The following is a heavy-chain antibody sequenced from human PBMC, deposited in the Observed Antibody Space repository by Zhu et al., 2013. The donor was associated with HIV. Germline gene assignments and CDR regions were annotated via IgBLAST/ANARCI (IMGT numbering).Heavy chain of an antibody. CDR2: IAPYNGNT. CDR3: ASPVS. V-gene: IGHV1-18*01. CDR1: GYTFYNYG. J-gene: IGHJ4*02. Sequence: QVQLVQSGAEVKKPGASVKVSCKASGYTFYNYGISWVRQAPGQGFEWMGWIAPYNGNTKYAQRLQGRVTITADESTSTAYMELSSLRSEDTAVYYCASPVSWGQGTLVTVSS.